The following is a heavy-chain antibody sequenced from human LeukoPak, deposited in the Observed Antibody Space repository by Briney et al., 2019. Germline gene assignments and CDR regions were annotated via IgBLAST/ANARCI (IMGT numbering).Heavy chain of an antibody. D-gene: IGHD5-18*01. J-gene: IGHJ4*02. CDR3: ARESVATAMVTGTDY. CDR2: IKQDGSEK. Sequence: GGSLRLSCGASGFTFSSYWMSWVRQAPGKGLEWVANIKQDGSEKYYVVSVKGRFTISRDNAKNSLYLQMNSLRAEDTAVYYCARESVATAMVTGTDYWGQGTLVTVSS. V-gene: IGHV3-7*01. CDR1: GFTFSSYW.